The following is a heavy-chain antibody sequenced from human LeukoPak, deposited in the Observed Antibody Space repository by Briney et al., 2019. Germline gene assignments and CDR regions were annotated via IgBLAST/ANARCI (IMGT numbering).Heavy chain of an antibody. D-gene: IGHD3-22*01. J-gene: IGHJ6*02. CDR2: ISWNSGSI. CDR3: AKDSGSGYNYYYYGMDV. V-gene: IGHV3-9*01. Sequence: PGGSLRLSCAASGFTFDDYAMHWVRQAPGKGLEWVSGISWNSGSIGYADSVKGRFTISRDNAKNSLYLQMNSLRAEDTALYYCAKDSGSGYNYYYYGMDVWGQGTTVTVSS. CDR1: GFTFDDYA.